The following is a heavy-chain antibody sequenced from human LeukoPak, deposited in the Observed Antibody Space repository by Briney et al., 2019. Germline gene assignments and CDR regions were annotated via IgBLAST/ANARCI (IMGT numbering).Heavy chain of an antibody. V-gene: IGHV3-15*01. D-gene: IGHD3-3*01. J-gene: IGHJ4*02. CDR1: GFTFSNAW. Sequence: GGSLRLSYAASGFTFSNAWMSWVRQAPGKGLEWVGRIKSKTDGGTTDYAAPVKGRFTISRDDSKNTLYLQMNSLKTEDTAVYYCTTSYYDFWSGYYTLNFDYWGQGTLVTVSS. CDR2: IKSKTDGGTT. CDR3: TTSYYDFWSGYYTLNFDY.